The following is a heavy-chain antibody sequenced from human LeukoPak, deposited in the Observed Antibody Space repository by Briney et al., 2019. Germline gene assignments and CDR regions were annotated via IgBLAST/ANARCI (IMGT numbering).Heavy chain of an antibody. CDR3: AGGQAHYYMDV. J-gene: IGHJ6*03. CDR2: IIPIFGTA. Sequence: ASVKVSCKASGYTFITYEIIWVRQAPGQGLEWMGGIIPIFGTANYAQKFQGRVTITTDESTSTAYMELSSLRSEDTAVYYCAGGQAHYYMDVWGKGTTVTVSS. V-gene: IGHV1-69*05. CDR1: GYTFITYE.